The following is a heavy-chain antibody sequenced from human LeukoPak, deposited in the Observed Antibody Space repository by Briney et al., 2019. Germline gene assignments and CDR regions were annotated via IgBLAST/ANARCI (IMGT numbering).Heavy chain of an antibody. CDR2: FYYSGPT. J-gene: IGHJ4*02. D-gene: IGHD2-15*01. CDR1: GGSISSSSYH. CDR3: ASPRPRWWHDY. V-gene: IGHV4-39*01. Sequence: SETLSLTCTVSGGSISSSSYHWGWIGQPPGKGLEWIGSFYYSGPTYYDLSLKSRVTISVDTSKNQFSLKLNSVTAADTAVYYCASPRPRWWHDYWGQGILVTVSS.